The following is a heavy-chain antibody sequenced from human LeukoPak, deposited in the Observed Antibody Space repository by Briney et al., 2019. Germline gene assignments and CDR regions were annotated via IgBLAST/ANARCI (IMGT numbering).Heavy chain of an antibody. Sequence: SETLSLTCTVSRGSVKTYSWSWVRQPPGKGLEWIGYVSYSGAANYNPSLKSRVTISVDTSKNQFSLKLSSVTAADTAVYYRASYSSGWSDNWFDPWGQGTLVTVSS. CDR3: ASYSSGWSDNWFDP. CDR2: VSYSGAA. D-gene: IGHD6-19*01. J-gene: IGHJ5*02. V-gene: IGHV4-59*08. CDR1: RGSVKTYS.